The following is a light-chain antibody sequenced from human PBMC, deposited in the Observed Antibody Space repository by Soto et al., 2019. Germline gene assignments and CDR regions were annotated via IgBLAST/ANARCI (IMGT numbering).Light chain of an antibody. J-gene: IGLJ1*01. CDR3: QSYDSSLSGLYV. CDR2: GNS. V-gene: IGLV1-40*01. CDR1: SSNIGAGYD. Sequence: GLTQPRSVSGAPGQRVTISCTGSSSNIGAGYDVHWYQQLPGTAPKLLIYGNSNRPSGVPDRFSGSKSGTSASLAITGLQAEDEADYYCQSYDSSLSGLYVFGTGTKVTVL.